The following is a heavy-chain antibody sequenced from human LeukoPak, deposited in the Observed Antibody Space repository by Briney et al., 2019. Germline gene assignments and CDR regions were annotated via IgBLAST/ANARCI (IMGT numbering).Heavy chain of an antibody. J-gene: IGHJ4*02. CDR3: AKDEASGSYFDY. CDR1: GFTFSGYS. CDR2: ISRTGDSI. Sequence: PGGSLRLSCATSGFTFSGYSMNWFRQAPGKGLEWVAAISRTGDSITYADSVRGRFTISRDNSKNTLYLQMNSLRAEDTAVYYCAKDEASGSYFDYWGQGTLVTVSS. V-gene: IGHV3-23*01. D-gene: IGHD1-26*01.